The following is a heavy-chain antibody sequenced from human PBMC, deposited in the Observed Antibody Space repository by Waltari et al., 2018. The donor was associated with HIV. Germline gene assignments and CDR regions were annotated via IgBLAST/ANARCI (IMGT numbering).Heavy chain of an antibody. CDR2: INHSGRT. J-gene: IGHJ6*02. Sequence: QVQLQQWGAGLLKPSETLSLTCAVYGGSFSGYYWSWIRQPPGKGLEWIGEINHSGRTNYNPSLKSRVTISVDTSKNQFSLKLSSVTAADTAVYYCARHVGTAMGYYYYGMDVWGQGTTVTVSS. D-gene: IGHD5-18*01. CDR1: GGSFSGYY. V-gene: IGHV4-34*01. CDR3: ARHVGTAMGYYYYGMDV.